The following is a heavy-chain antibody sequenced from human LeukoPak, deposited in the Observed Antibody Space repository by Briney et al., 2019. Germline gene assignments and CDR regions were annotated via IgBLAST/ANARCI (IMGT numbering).Heavy chain of an antibody. D-gene: IGHD4/OR15-4a*01. Sequence: NPSETLSLTCTVSGYSISSGYYWGWIRQPPGKGLEWIGSIYHSGSTYYNPSLKSRVTISVDTSKNQFSLKLSSVTAADTAVYYCASSLDANDLLDYWGQGTLVTVSS. V-gene: IGHV4-38-2*02. CDR1: GYSISSGYY. CDR3: ASSLDANDLLDY. CDR2: IYHSGST. J-gene: IGHJ4*02.